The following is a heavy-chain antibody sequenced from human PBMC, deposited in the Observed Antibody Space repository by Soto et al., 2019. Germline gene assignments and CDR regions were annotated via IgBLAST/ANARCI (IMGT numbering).Heavy chain of an antibody. CDR1: GYTFTSYD. CDR3: ARCDSVTNTIFGVVTISNWFDP. D-gene: IGHD3-3*01. V-gene: IGHV1-2*04. Sequence: ASVKVSCKASGYTFTSYDINWVRQAPGQGLEWMGWINPNSGGTNYAQKFQGWVTMTRDTSISTAYMELSRLRSDDTAVYYCARCDSVTNTIFGVVTISNWFDPWGQGSLVTVSS. CDR2: INPNSGGT. J-gene: IGHJ5*02.